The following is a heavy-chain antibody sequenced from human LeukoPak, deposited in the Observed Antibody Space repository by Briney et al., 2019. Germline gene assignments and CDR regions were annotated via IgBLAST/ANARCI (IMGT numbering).Heavy chain of an antibody. Sequence: SETLSLTCTVSGASISSYYWSWIRQPPGKGLEWIGYIYYSGSTNYNPSLKSRVTISVDTSKNQFSLKLSSVTTADTAVYYCARDLGSSWSYTTASFDYWGQGTLVTVSS. V-gene: IGHV4-59*01. J-gene: IGHJ4*02. CDR3: ARDLGSSWSYTTASFDY. D-gene: IGHD6-13*01. CDR2: IYYSGST. CDR1: GASISSYY.